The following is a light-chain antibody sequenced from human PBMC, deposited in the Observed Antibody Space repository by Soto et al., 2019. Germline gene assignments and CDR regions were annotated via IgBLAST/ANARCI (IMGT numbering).Light chain of an antibody. V-gene: IGKV1-9*01. CDR2: GAS. CDR1: QGISSY. J-gene: IGKJ5*01. CDR3: QQLNTYPIT. Sequence: IQFTQSPSSLSASVGDRVTITCRASQGISSYLAWYQQKPGKAPKLLIYGASTLEGGVPFRFSGSGSGTDFTLTISSLQPEDFATYYCQQLNTYPITFVQGTRLEIK.